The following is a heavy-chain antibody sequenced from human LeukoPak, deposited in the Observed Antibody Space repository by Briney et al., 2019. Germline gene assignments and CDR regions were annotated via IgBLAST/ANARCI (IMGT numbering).Heavy chain of an antibody. V-gene: IGHV3-7*01. J-gene: IGHJ4*02. CDR3: ATGLYSGWYFDY. Sequence: GGALRLSCAASGFTFSSYWMNGVGQAPGKGGEGVANISKEGSEKYYVGSVKGGFTIPRENAKKSLYVQMNSLLAEDTAVYYCATGLYSGWYFDYWGQGTLVTVSS. CDR2: ISKEGSEK. D-gene: IGHD6-19*01. CDR1: GFTFSSYW.